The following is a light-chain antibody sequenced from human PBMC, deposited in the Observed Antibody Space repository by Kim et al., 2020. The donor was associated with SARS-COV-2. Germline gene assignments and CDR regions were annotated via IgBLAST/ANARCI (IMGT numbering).Light chain of an antibody. V-gene: IGKV3-11*01. CDR1: QSLRSY. J-gene: IGKJ4*01. CDR2: DAS. Sequence: PKGRAPLSCRASQSLRSYLAWYQQTPCQAPRVLIYDASNRATGIPARFSRSGSGTDFTLTISSLEPEDFAVYYCQQRNNWPLTFGGGTKVDIK. CDR3: QQRNNWPLT.